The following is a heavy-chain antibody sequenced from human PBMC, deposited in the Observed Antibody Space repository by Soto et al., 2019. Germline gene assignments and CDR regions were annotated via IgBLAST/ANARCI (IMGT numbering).Heavy chain of an antibody. CDR1: GGSISSYY. D-gene: IGHD3-10*01. CDR2: IYYSGST. Sequence: PSETLSLTCTVSGGSISSYYWSWIRQPPGKGLEWIGYIYYSGSTNYNPSLKSRVTISVDTSKNQFSLKLSSVTAADTAVYYCARVIIRETLWFGELFYTQNYYYYYMDVWGKGTTVTVSS. CDR3: ARVIIRETLWFGELFYTQNYYYYYMDV. J-gene: IGHJ6*03. V-gene: IGHV4-59*01.